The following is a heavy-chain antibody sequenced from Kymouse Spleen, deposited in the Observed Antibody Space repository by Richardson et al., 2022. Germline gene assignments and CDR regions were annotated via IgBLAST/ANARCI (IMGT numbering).Heavy chain of an antibody. V-gene: IGHV3-15*01. J-gene: IGHJ3*02. CDR2: IKSKTDGGTT. CDR3: TTDLVLMVYADAFDI. Sequence: EVQLVESGGGLVKPGGSLRLSCAASGFTFSNAWMSWVRQAPGKGLEWVGRIKSKTDGGTTDYAAPVKGRFTISRDDSKNTLYLQMNSLKTEDTAVYYCTTDLVLMVYADAFDIWGQGTMVTVSS. D-gene: IGHD2-8*01. CDR1: GFTFSNAW.